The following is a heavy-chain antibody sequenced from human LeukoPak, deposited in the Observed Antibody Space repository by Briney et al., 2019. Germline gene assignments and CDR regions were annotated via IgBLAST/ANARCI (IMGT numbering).Heavy chain of an antibody. V-gene: IGHV3-74*01. Sequence: PGGSLRLSCAASGFTFSSYWMHWVRQAPGKGLVWVSRINSDGSSTSYADSVKGRFTISRDNSKNTLYLQMNSLRAEDTAVYYCAKPRGYSYGPFDYWGQGTLVTVSS. CDR2: INSDGSST. CDR3: AKPRGYSYGPFDY. CDR1: GFTFSSYW. J-gene: IGHJ4*02. D-gene: IGHD5-18*01.